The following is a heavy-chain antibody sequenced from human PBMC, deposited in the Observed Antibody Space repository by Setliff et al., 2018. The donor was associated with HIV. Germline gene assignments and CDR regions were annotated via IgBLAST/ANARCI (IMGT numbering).Heavy chain of an antibody. CDR3: AKVQSYDSSGYYWVYFDY. CDR2: ISGSGGST. CDR1: GFTFSSYA. D-gene: IGHD3-22*01. Sequence: GGSLRLSCAASGFTFSSYAMSWVRQAPGKGLEWVSAISGSGGSTYYADSVKGRFTISRDNSKNTLYLQMNSLRAEDTAVYYCAKVQSYDSSGYYWVYFDYWGQGTLVTVSS. V-gene: IGHV3-23*01. J-gene: IGHJ4*02.